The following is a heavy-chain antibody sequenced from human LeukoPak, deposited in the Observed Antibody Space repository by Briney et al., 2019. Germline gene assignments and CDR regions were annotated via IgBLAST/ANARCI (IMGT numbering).Heavy chain of an antibody. CDR2: ISSSGSTI. J-gene: IGHJ6*03. D-gene: IGHD6-19*01. V-gene: IGHV3-48*03. CDR1: GFTFSSYE. Sequence: GGSLRLSCAASGFTFSSYEMNWVRQAPGKGLEWVSYISSSGSTIYYADSVKGRFTISRDNAKNSLYLQMNSLRAEDTAVYYCARDLYSSGWSHSHYYYYYYMDVWGKGTTVTVSS. CDR3: ARDLYSSGWSHSHYYYYYYMDV.